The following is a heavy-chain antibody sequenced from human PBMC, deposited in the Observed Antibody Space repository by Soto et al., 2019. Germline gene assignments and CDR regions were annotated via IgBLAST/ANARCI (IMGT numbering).Heavy chain of an antibody. D-gene: IGHD2-8*02. CDR2: IYYSGST. CDR1: GGSVRSGGYY. Sequence: SETLSLTCTVSGGSVRSGGYYWSWIRQPPGKGLEWIGYIYYSGSTNYNPSLKSRVTISVDTSKNQFSLKLSSVTAADTAVYYCARDKITGLFDYWGQGTLVTVSS. J-gene: IGHJ4*02. V-gene: IGHV4-61*08. CDR3: ARDKITGLFDY.